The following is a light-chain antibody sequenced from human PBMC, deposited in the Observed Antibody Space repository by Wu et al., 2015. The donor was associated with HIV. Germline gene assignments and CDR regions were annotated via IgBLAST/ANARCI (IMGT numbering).Light chain of an antibody. J-gene: IGKJ2*03. V-gene: IGKV3-15*01. CDR3: QQYNKWPMYS. Sequence: EILMTQSPATLSVSPGERATLSCRASQNINNNLAWYQQRPGQSPRLLIYGASFRAADIPARFSGSGSGTDFTLTISSLQSEDFAVYYCQQYNKWPMYSFGLGDQARDQT. CDR2: GAS. CDR1: QNINNN.